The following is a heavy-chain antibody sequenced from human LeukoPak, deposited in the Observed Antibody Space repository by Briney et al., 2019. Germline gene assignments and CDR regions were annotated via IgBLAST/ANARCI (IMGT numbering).Heavy chain of an antibody. CDR1: GFIFSKYC. Sequence: QTGGSLRLSCEASGFIFSKYCMSWVRQAPGKGLEWVANIKEDGSDKYYVDSVKGRFTISRDNSKNSLYLQMNSLRAEDTAVYYCARVITVYNDYEEVAEYFQHWGQGTLVIVSS. CDR2: IKEDGSDK. CDR3: ARVITVYNDYEEVAEYFQH. J-gene: IGHJ1*01. D-gene: IGHD4-17*01. V-gene: IGHV3-7*01.